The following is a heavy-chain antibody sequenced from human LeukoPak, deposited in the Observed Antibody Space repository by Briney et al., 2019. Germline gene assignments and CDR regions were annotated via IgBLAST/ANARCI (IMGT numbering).Heavy chain of an antibody. CDR3: ARDLLEGGRPLWFGELFEY. J-gene: IGHJ4*02. CDR2: ISAHNSNA. V-gene: IGHV1-18*01. CDR1: GYSFTSYG. Sequence: ASVKVSCKASGYSFTSYGISWVRQAPGQGREWMGWISAHNSNANYAQKLQGRVTMTTDTSTSTAYMELRSLRSDDTAVYYCARDLLEGGRPLWFGELFEYWGQGTLVTVSS. D-gene: IGHD3-10*01.